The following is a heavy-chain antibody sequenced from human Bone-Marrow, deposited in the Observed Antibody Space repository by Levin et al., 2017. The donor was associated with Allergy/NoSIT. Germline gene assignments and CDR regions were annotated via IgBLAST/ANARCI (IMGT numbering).Heavy chain of an antibody. J-gene: IGHJ2*01. D-gene: IGHD3-22*01. Sequence: GGSLRLSCKASGGTFSSYAISWVRQAPGQGLEWMGGIIPIFGTANYAQKFQGRVTITADESTSTAYMELSSLRSEDTAVYYCASGSYYYDSSGYYTYWYFDLWGRGTLVTVSS. CDR1: GGTFSSYA. V-gene: IGHV1-69*01. CDR2: IIPIFGTA. CDR3: ASGSYYYDSSGYYTYWYFDL.